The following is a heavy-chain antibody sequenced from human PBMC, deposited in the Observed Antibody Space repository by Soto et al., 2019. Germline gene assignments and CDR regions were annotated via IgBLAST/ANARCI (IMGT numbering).Heavy chain of an antibody. D-gene: IGHD6-19*01. CDR2: IIPIFGTV. J-gene: IGHJ6*02. V-gene: IGHV1-69*06. CDR1: GGTFSTDA. CDR3: ATTSSRSIAVAGSGYYYDMDV. Sequence: QLQLVQSGAEVKKPGSSVKVACQASGGTFSTDAISWVRQAPGQGLEWMGGIIPIFGTVHYAQKFQGRVTITADKSTSTAYVELSSLRSEDTAVYYCATTSSRSIAVAGSGYYYDMDVWGQGTTVTVSS.